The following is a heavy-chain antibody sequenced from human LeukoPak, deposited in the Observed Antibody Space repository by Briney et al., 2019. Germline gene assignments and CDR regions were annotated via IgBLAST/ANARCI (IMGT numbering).Heavy chain of an antibody. D-gene: IGHD3-10*01. J-gene: IGHJ2*01. Sequence: GGSLRLSCVASGFTFSSYWMHWVRQDPRKGLVCVSRINGDGRNINYADSVRGRFTISRDNAKNTLYLQMNSLRVEDTAVYYCARDHEIRGIKGWYFDIWGRGTLVTVSS. CDR2: INGDGRNI. CDR3: ARDHEIRGIKGWYFDI. V-gene: IGHV3-74*01. CDR1: GFTFSSYW.